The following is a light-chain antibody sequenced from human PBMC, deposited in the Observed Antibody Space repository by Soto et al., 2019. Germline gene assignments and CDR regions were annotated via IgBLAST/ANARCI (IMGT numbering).Light chain of an antibody. J-gene: IGKJ5*01. CDR2: DAS. CDR1: QSVSIY. Sequence: VLTQSPCTLSLSPGERATLSCRASQSVSIYLAWYQQKPGQAPRLLIYDASNRATGIPARFSGSGSGTDFTLTISSLEPEDFAVYYCQQRSNWPPEITFGQGTRLEIK. V-gene: IGKV3-11*01. CDR3: QQRSNWPPEIT.